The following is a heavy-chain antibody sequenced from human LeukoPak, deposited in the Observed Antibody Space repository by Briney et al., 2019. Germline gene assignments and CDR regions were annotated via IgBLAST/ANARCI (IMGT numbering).Heavy chain of an antibody. D-gene: IGHD3-10*01. J-gene: IGHJ6*02. CDR2: IYSSGST. V-gene: IGHV4-31*03. CDR3: ARDYFGSGSYFPYGMDV. CDR1: GGSINSGGYY. Sequence: SETLSLTCTVSGGSINSGGYYWTWIRQHPGEGLEWIGSIYSSGSTYYNPSLKSRVTISVDTSKNQFSLKLSSVTAADTAVYYCARDYFGSGSYFPYGMDVWGQGTTVTVSS.